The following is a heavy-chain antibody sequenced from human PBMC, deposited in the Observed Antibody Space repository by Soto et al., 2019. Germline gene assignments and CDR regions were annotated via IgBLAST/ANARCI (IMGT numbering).Heavy chain of an antibody. J-gene: IGHJ6*02. V-gene: IGHV1-18*04. Sequence: QVQLVQTGAEVKKPGASVKVSCKASVYTFTNYAINWGSQAPGQGLESMGWINPYNDNAFYAQKFQGRVTITTDRSTTTAYIELRSLRSDDTAVYDCARGDMDVWGQGTRVTVSS. CDR1: VYTFTNYA. CDR2: INPYNDNA. CDR3: ARGDMDV.